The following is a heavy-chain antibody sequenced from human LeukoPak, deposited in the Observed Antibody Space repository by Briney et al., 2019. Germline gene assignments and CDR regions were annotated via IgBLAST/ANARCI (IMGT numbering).Heavy chain of an antibody. CDR3: ARRGTDNTAMVKGEFAY. D-gene: IGHD5-18*01. CDR1: GYTFTGYY. V-gene: IGHV1-2*02. Sequence: ASVEVSCKASGYTFTGYYMHWVRQAPGQGLEWMGWINPNSGGTNYAQKFQGRVTMTRDTSISTAYMELSRLRSDDTAVYYCARRGTDNTAMVKGEFAYWGQGTLVTVSS. J-gene: IGHJ4*02. CDR2: INPNSGGT.